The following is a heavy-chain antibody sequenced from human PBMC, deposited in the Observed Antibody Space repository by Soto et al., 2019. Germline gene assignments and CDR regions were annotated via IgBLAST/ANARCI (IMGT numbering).Heavy chain of an antibody. Sequence: EVEILESGGGLVQPGGSLRLSCTVSGFTFSTSAFTWARQAPGKWLEWVSTIGTSASDTNSADSVKGRFTTFRDNSKNTLLLQMNSLRAEDTAVYYCTKRGANWGPLEDWGQGTLVTVSS. CDR1: GFTFSTSA. J-gene: IGHJ4*02. V-gene: IGHV3-23*05. D-gene: IGHD7-27*01. CDR2: IGTSASDT. CDR3: TKRGANWGPLED.